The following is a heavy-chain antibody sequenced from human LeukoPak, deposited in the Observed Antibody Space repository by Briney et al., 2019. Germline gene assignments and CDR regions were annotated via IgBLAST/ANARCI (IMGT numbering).Heavy chain of an antibody. V-gene: IGHV3-23*01. CDR3: AKDRVSPGFNWFDP. J-gene: IGHJ5*02. CDR2: INGRGDNT. D-gene: IGHD2/OR15-2a*01. Sequence: GGPLRLSCAASGVIISSYAMGWVRQAPGKGLEWVSAINGRGDNTYYADFVKGRFTISRDNSKSTVYLQMNSLRTEDTAVYYCAKDRVSPGFNWFDPWGQGTLVTVSS. CDR1: GVIISSYA.